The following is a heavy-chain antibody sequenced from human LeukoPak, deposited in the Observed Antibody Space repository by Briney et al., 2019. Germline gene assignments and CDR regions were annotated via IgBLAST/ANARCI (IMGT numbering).Heavy chain of an antibody. CDR2: IIPILGIA. V-gene: IGHV1-69*02. D-gene: IGHD3-22*01. CDR1: GGTFSSYT. J-gene: IGHJ4*02. CDR3: ARGGDYYDSSGYSSLDY. Sequence: SVKVSCKASGGTFSSYTISWVRQAPGQGLERVGRIIPILGIANYAQKFQGRVTITADKSTSTAYMELSSLRSEDTAVYYCARGGDYYDSSGYSSLDYWGQGTLVTVSS.